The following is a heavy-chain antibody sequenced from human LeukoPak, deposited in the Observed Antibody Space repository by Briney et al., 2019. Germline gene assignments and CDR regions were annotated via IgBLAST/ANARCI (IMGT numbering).Heavy chain of an antibody. J-gene: IGHJ4*02. D-gene: IGHD3-22*01. CDR3: ARDQYYYDSSGYYYYFDY. Sequence: SGGSLRLSCAASGFTLSRYWMSWVRQAPGKGLEWVANIRQDGSEKYYVDSVKSRFTISRDNAKNSLYLQMNSLRAEDTAVYYCARDQYYYDSSGYYYYFDYWGQGTLVTVSS. CDR2: IRQDGSEK. CDR1: GFTLSRYW. V-gene: IGHV3-7*05.